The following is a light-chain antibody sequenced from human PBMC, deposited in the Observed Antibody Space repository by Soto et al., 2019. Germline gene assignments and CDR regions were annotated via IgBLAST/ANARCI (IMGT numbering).Light chain of an antibody. J-gene: IGKJ1*01. V-gene: IGKV3D-20*02. CDR3: HQRQSWPRT. Sequence: EIVLTQSPDTLSLSPGERATLSCRASRTVIRNNLAWHQQKPGQTPRLLVYGASNRATGIPDRFSGSGSGTDFTLTINSLAPEDFAIYYCHQRQSWPRTFGQGTKVDIK. CDR1: RTVIRNN. CDR2: GAS.